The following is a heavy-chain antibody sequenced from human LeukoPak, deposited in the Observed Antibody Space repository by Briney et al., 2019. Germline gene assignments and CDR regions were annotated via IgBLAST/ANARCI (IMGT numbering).Heavy chain of an antibody. CDR1: GGSISSYY. CDR3: ARQPGSGWYRFDY. J-gene: IGHJ4*02. D-gene: IGHD6-19*01. CDR2: IYYSGST. Sequence: SETLSLTCTVSGGSISSYYWSWIRQPPGKGLEWIGYIYYSGSTNYNPSLKSRVTISVDTSKNQFSLKLSSVTAADTAAYYCARQPGSGWYRFDYWGQGTLVTVSS. V-gene: IGHV4-59*08.